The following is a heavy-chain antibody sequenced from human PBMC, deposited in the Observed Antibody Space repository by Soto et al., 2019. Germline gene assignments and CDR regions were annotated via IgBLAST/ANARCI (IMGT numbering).Heavy chain of an antibody. CDR1: GGTFSSYA. Sequence: ASVKVSCKASGGTFSSYAISLVRQAPGQGLEWMGGIIPIFGTANYAQKFQGRVTITADESTSTAYMELSSLRSEDTAVYYCARSMVRGVIITDYYYYGMDVWGQGTTVTVSS. V-gene: IGHV1-69*13. CDR2: IIPIFGTA. J-gene: IGHJ6*02. D-gene: IGHD3-10*01. CDR3: ARSMVRGVIITDYYYYGMDV.